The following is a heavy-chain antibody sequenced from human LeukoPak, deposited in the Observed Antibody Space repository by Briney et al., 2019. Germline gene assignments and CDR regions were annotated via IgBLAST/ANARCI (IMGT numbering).Heavy chain of an antibody. CDR1: GYTFTGYY. CDR3: ATAVLYGGNDFDY. CDR2: INPNSGVT. Sequence: ASVKVSCKASGYTFTGYYMHWVRQAPGQGLEWMGWINPNSGVTKFAQRFQGRVTMTRDTSTSTAYLDLSSLRSDDTALYYCATAVLYGGNDFDYWGQGTLVTVSS. V-gene: IGHV1-2*02. J-gene: IGHJ4*02. D-gene: IGHD5-12*01.